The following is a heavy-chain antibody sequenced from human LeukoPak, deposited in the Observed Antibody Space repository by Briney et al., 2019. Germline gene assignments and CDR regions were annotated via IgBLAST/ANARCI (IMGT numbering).Heavy chain of an antibody. CDR3: ASWAGGNEPVASFDY. Sequence: ASVKVSCKPTGYSFTAYYIFWMRQAPGQGLECMGWINLYNGATKYAQRFQSGVTMTRDTSISTAHMELSRLRSDDTATYYCASWAGGNEPVASFDYWGQGTLVTVSS. V-gene: IGHV1-2*02. CDR2: INLYNGAT. D-gene: IGHD1-14*01. CDR1: GYSFTAYY. J-gene: IGHJ4*02.